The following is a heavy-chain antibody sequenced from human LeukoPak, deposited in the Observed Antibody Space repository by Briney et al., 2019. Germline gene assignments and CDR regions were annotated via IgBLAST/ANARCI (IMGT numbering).Heavy chain of an antibody. D-gene: IGHD2-2*01. CDR1: GFTFSSYA. J-gene: IGHJ4*02. CDR2: ILPDGSQK. CDR3: GRLAHNAWYAIDF. V-gene: IGHV3-7*01. Sequence: GGSLGLSCAASGFTFSSYAMSWVRQAPGKGLEWLANILPDGSQKYYVDSVKGRFTISRDNPKNSLYLQINNLRAEDTAVYYCGRLAHNAWYAIDFWGQGTLVTVSS.